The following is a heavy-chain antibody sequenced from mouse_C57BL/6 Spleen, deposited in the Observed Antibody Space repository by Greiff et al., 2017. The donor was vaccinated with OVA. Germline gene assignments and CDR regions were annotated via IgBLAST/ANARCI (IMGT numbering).Heavy chain of an antibody. D-gene: IGHD1-1*01. CDR3: ARPDTTGYFDV. V-gene: IGHV5-17*01. Sequence: EVKLMESGGGLVKPGGSLKLSCAASGFTFSDYGMHWVRQAPETGLEWVAYISSGSSTIYYADTVKGRFTISSDNAKNTLFLKMTSLRSADTAMYYCARPDTTGYFDVWGTGTTVTVSS. J-gene: IGHJ1*03. CDR2: ISSGSSTI. CDR1: GFTFSDYG.